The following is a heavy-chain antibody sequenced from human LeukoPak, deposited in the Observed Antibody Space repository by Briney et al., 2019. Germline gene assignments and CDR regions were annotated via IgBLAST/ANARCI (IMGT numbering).Heavy chain of an antibody. Sequence: ASVKVSCKAFGYTFTSHYMHWVRQAPGQGLEWMGLINPSGSSTLYAQKFQGRVTMTRDMSTTTDYMELSSLRSEDTAVYYCARDNSVGDIAWWFDPWGQGTLVTVSS. CDR1: GYTFTSHY. J-gene: IGHJ5*02. V-gene: IGHV1-46*01. CDR3: ARDNSVGDIAWWFDP. CDR2: INPSGSST. D-gene: IGHD3-16*02.